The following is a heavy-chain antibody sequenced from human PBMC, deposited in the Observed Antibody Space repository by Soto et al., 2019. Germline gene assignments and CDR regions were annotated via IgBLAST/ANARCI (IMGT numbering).Heavy chain of an antibody. J-gene: IGHJ5*01. CDR2: ISSSGSFM. V-gene: IGHV3-21*01. CDR3: ARDPPTGSTLDWFDS. Sequence: EVQLVESGGGLVKPGGSLRLSCAASGFSFSSDSMGWVRQAPGKGLEWVSSISSSGSFMNYADSAKGRFTISRDNAKNSLYLQMTSLKDEDTAVYYCARDPPTGSTLDWFDSWGQGTLVTVSS. CDR1: GFSFSSDS. D-gene: IGHD1-7*01.